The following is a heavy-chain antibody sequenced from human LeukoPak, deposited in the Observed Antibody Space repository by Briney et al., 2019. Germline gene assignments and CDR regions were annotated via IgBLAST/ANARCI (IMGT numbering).Heavy chain of an antibody. CDR3: AGATVDTAMVYDY. J-gene: IGHJ4*02. CDR1: GGSFSGYY. Sequence: SETLSLTCAVYGGSFSGYYWSWIRQPPGKGLEWIGEINHSGSTNYNPSLKSRVTISVDTSKNQSSLKLSSVTAADTAVYYCAGATVDTAMVYDYWGQGTLVTVSS. V-gene: IGHV4-34*01. D-gene: IGHD5-18*01. CDR2: INHSGST.